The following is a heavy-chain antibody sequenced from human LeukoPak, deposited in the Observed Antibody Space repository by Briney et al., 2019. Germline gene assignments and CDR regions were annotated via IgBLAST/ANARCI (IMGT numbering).Heavy chain of an antibody. J-gene: IGHJ4*02. V-gene: IGHV4-4*07. D-gene: IGHD3-10*01. CDR3: ARDSSGSGSYYPYYIVY. CDR2: IYSSGNT. Sequence: SETLSLTCTVSGGSISSYCWNWLRQPAGEGLEWIGRIYSSGNTNYNPSLKSRVTISVDKSRNQFSLKLTSVTAADTAVYYCARDSSGSGSYYPYYIVYWGQGTLVTVSS. CDR1: GGSISSYC.